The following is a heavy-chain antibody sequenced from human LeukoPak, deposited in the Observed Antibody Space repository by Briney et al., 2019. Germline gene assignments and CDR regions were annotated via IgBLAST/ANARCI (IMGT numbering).Heavy chain of an antibody. CDR1: GFTFSSYG. CDR2: ISYDGSNK. Sequence: GGSLRLSCAASGFTFSSYGMHWVRQAPGKGLEWVAVISYDGSNKYYADSVKGRFTISRDNSKNTLYLQMNSLRAEDTAVYYCAKDPLIYSYGRLPYYYGMDVWGQGTTVTVSS. D-gene: IGHD5-18*01. J-gene: IGHJ6*02. CDR3: AKDPLIYSYGRLPYYYGMDV. V-gene: IGHV3-30*18.